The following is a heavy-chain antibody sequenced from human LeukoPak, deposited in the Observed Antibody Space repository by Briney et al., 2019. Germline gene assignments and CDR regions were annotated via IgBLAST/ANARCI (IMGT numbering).Heavy chain of an antibody. V-gene: IGHV4-39*01. CDR2: INYSGNT. CDR1: GGSISSSSYY. Sequence: PSETLSLTCTVSGGSISSSSYYWGWIRQPPGKGLEWIGSINYSGNTYYNTSLKSRVAISVDTSKNQFSLRLTSVTAADTALYYCARSVYYFDTTGYFTPYYYYYMDVWGKGTTVTISS. J-gene: IGHJ6*03. D-gene: IGHD3-22*01. CDR3: ARSVYYFDTTGYFTPYYYYYMDV.